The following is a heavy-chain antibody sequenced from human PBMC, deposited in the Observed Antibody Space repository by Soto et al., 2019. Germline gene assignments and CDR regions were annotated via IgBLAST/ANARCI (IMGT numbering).Heavy chain of an antibody. V-gene: IGHV4-34*09. J-gene: IGHJ5*02. D-gene: IGHD3-22*01. CDR1: GGSFSGYY. Sequence: SETLSLTCAVYGGSFSGYYWSWIRQPPGKGLEWIGEINHSGSTNYNPSLKSRVTISVDTSKNQFSLKLSSVTAADTAVYYCARETRLLPYNWFDPWGQGTLVTVSS. CDR3: ARETRLLPYNWFDP. CDR2: INHSGST.